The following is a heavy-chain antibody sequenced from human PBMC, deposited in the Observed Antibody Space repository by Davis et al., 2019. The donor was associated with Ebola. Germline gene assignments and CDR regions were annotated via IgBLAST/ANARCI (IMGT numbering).Heavy chain of an antibody. CDR3: AGARAYNWFDP. CDR2: INHSGST. CDR1: GGSFSGYY. Sequence: MPSETLSLTCAVYGGSFSGYYWSWIRRPPGKGLEWIGEINHSGSTNYNPSLKSRVTISVDTSKNQFSLKLSSVTAADTAVYYCAGARAYNWFDPWGQGTLVTVSS. J-gene: IGHJ5*02. V-gene: IGHV4-34*01.